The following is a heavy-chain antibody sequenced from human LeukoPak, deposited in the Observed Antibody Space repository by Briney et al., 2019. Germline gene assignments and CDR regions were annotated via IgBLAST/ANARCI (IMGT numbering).Heavy chain of an antibody. CDR2: INPNSGGT. Sequence: GASVKVSCKASGYTFTGYYMHWVRQAPGQGLEWMGWINPNSGGTNYAQKFRGRVTMTRDTSISTAYMELSRLRSDDTAVYYCARDRGTRGAFDIWGQGTMVTVSS. CDR1: GYTFTGYY. D-gene: IGHD3-10*01. CDR3: ARDRGTRGAFDI. V-gene: IGHV1-2*02. J-gene: IGHJ3*02.